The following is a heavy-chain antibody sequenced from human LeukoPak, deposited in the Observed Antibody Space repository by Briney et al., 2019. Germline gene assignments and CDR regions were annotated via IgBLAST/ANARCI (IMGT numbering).Heavy chain of an antibody. CDR2: INPSGGST. CDR3: AREGWFGELGTSFLDY. D-gene: IGHD3-10*01. Sequence: GASVKVSCKASGYTFTSYYMHWVRQAPGQGLEWMGIINPSGGSTSYAQKFQGRVTMTRDTSTSTVYMELSSLRSEDTAVYYCAREGWFGELGTSFLDYWGQGTLVTVSS. J-gene: IGHJ4*02. V-gene: IGHV1-46*01. CDR1: GYTFTSYY.